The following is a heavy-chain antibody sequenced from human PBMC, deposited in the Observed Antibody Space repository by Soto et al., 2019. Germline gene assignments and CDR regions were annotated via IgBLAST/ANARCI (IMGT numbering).Heavy chain of an antibody. CDR2: LYSDSRT. CDR3: ARSPYYYSGMDV. J-gene: IGHJ6*02. V-gene: IGHV3-66*01. Sequence: EVQLVESGGGVVQPGGPRNLSCAASGLIARKTYMSWSRQPQGKGLEWVSVLYSDSRTYYADSVRGRFTISRDNSKNTVYLQMNSLRAEDRAVYYCARSPYYYSGMDVWGQGTTVTVSS. CDR1: GLIARKTY.